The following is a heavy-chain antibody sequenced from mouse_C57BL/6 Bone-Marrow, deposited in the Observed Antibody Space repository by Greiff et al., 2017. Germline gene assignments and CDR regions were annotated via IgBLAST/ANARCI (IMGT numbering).Heavy chain of an antibody. CDR1: GYSITSGYD. CDR2: ISYSGST. V-gene: IGHV3-1*01. CDR3: ARVRYYGSSPYAMDD. Sequence: VQLKESGPGMVKPSQSLSLTCTVTGYSITSGYDWHWIRHFPGNKLEWMGYISYSGSTNYNPSLKSRISITHDTSKNHFFLKLNSVTTEDTATYYCARVRYYGSSPYAMDDWGQGTSVTVSS. D-gene: IGHD1-1*01. J-gene: IGHJ4*01.